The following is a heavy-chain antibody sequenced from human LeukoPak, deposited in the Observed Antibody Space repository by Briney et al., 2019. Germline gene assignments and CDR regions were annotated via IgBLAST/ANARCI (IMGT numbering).Heavy chain of an antibody. D-gene: IGHD3-3*02. CDR2: ISVEGGRK. V-gene: IGHV3-30*04. J-gene: IGHJ4*02. CDR1: GFTSRTYT. CDR3: SRYHELAPNNFDY. Sequence: GGSLRLSCAVSGFTSRTYTMHWRRHGPGEGLERVTVISVEGGRKYYTDSVKGGFTASRDNSKNTLCLQMYSPRAEDTAVYYCSRYHELAPNNFDYWGQGTLVPVSP.